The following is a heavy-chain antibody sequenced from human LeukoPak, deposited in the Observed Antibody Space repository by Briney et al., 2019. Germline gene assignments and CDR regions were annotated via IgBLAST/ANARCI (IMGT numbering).Heavy chain of an antibody. CDR3: TRGSGSYYYYYYMDV. Sequence: PGGSLRLSCITSGFTFGDFAMSWVRQAPGKGLEWVGFIRSKAYGGTTEYAASVKGRFTISRDDSKSIAYLQMNSLKTEDTAVYYCTRGSGSYYYYYYMDVWGKGTTVTISS. D-gene: IGHD1-26*01. V-gene: IGHV3-49*04. CDR2: IRSKAYGGTT. CDR1: GFTFGDFA. J-gene: IGHJ6*03.